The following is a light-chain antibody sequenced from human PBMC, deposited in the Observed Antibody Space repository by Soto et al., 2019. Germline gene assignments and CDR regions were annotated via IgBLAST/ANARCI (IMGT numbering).Light chain of an antibody. CDR1: QSVSSY. Sequence: EIVLTQSPATLSLSPGERASLSCRASQSVSSYLAWYQQKPGQAPRLLIYDASNSATGIPARFSGSGSGTDFTLTISSLEPEDFAVYYCQQHSNWYTFGQGTKLEIK. V-gene: IGKV3-11*01. J-gene: IGKJ2*01. CDR2: DAS. CDR3: QQHSNWYT.